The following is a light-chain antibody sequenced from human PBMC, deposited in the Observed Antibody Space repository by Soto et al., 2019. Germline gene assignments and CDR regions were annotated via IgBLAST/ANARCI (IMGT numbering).Light chain of an antibody. CDR1: QSVTSNY. Sequence: EIGLTQSPGTLSLSPGERATLSCRVSQSVTSNYLAWYSQKPGQAPMLLIYGASSRVTGIPDRFSGSGSGTDFTLTISRLEPEDFAMYYCQQYDSSPITFGQGTRLEIK. J-gene: IGKJ5*01. CDR2: GAS. CDR3: QQYDSSPIT. V-gene: IGKV3-20*01.